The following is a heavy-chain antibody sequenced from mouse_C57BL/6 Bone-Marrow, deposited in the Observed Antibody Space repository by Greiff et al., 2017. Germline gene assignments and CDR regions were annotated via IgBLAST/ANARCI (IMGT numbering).Heavy chain of an antibody. CDR1: GYSFTSYY. D-gene: IGHD1-1*01. J-gene: IGHJ3*01. CDR3: ARSSYFAY. CDR2: IYPGSGNT. V-gene: IGHV1-66*01. Sequence: VQGVESGPELVKPGASVKISCKASGYSFTSYYIHWVKQRPGQGLEWIGWIYPGSGNTKYNEKFKGKATLTADTSSSTAYMQLSSLTSEDSAVYYCARSSYFAYWGQGTLVTVSA.